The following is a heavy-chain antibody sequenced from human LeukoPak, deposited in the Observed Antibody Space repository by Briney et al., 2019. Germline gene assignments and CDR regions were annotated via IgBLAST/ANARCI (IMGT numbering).Heavy chain of an antibody. J-gene: IGHJ4*02. CDR3: AKRGVVIRVILVGFHKEAYYFDS. V-gene: IGHV3-23*01. Sequence: PGGSPRLSCAVSGITLSNYGMSWVRQAPGKGLEWVAGISDSGGRTNYADSVKGRFTISRDNPKNTLILQMNSLRPEDTAVYFCAKRGVVIRVILVGFHKEAYYFDSWGQGALVTVSS. CDR1: GITLSNYG. D-gene: IGHD3-22*01. CDR2: ISDSGGRT.